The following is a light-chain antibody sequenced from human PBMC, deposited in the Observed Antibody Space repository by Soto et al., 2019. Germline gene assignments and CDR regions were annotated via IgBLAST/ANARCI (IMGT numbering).Light chain of an antibody. J-gene: IGLJ1*01. V-gene: IGLV1-44*01. Sequence: QSVLTQPPSASGAPGQRVTISCSGSSSNVGSNTVSWYQQFPGTAPKLLIHSNNKRPSGVPDRFSVSKSGTSASLAISGLQSEDEADYYCAAWDDSLNASVFGGGTKVTVL. CDR1: SSNVGSNT. CDR2: SNN. CDR3: AAWDDSLNASV.